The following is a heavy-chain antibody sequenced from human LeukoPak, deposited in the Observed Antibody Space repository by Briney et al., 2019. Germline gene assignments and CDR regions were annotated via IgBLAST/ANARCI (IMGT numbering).Heavy chain of an antibody. D-gene: IGHD6-13*01. CDR2: ISGGGETT. J-gene: IGHJ4*02. CDR3: AKQLTAGGYYFDY. Sequence: GGSLRLPCAASGFTFSSYAMSWVRQAPGEGLEWVSGISGGGETTYYADSVKGGFTISRDNSKNTLYLQMNSLRAEDTAVYYCAKQLTAGGYYFDYWGQGTLVTVSS. CDR1: GFTFSSYA. V-gene: IGHV3-23*01.